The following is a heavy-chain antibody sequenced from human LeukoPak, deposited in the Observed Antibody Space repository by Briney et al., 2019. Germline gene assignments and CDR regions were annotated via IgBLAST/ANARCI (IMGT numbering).Heavy chain of an antibody. CDR2: IIPVLGVS. J-gene: IGHJ6*03. D-gene: IGHD3-10*01. CDR1: GGSFSTYV. Sequence: GASVKVSCKASGGSFSTYVITWVRQAPGQGLEWMGRIIPVLGVSNFAQKFQGRVTITRNTSISTAYMELSSLRSEDTAVYYCARGKGYGSGSYYRHYYMDVWGKGTTVTVSS. CDR3: ARGKGYGSGSYYRHYYMDV. V-gene: IGHV1-69*04.